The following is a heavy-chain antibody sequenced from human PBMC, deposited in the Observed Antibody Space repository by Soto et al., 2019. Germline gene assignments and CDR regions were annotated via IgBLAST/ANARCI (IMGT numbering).Heavy chain of an antibody. V-gene: IGHV3-23*01. CDR2: ISGSGGST. CDR3: AKDVRPRWFGELLYNY. CDR1: GFTFSSYA. D-gene: IGHD3-10*01. Sequence: GGSLRLSCAASGFTFSSYAMSWVRQAPGKGLEWVSAISGSGGSTYYADSWKGRFTISRDNSKNTLYLQMNSLRAEDTAVYYCAKDVRPRWFGELLYNYWGQGTLVTVSS. J-gene: IGHJ4*02.